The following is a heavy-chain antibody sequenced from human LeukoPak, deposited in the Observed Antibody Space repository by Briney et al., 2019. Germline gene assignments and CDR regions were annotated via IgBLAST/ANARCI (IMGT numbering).Heavy chain of an antibody. CDR1: AGSMSNYY. V-gene: IGHV4-4*07. D-gene: IGHD3-3*01. Sequence: SETLSLTCTVSAGSMSNYYWNWIRQPAGKGLEWIGHIYTSGSTNYNPSLKRQVTMSVDTSKNQISVKLSSVTAADTAVYYCARGITIFGGHYGMDVWGQGTTVTVSS. CDR3: ARGITIFGGHYGMDV. J-gene: IGHJ6*02. CDR2: IYTSGST.